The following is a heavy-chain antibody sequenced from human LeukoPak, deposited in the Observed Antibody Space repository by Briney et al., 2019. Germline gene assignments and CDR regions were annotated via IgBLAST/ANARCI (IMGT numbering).Heavy chain of an antibody. CDR2: MNPNSGNT. CDR1: GYTFTSYD. Sequence: GASVKVSCKASGYTFTSYDINWVRQATGQGLEWMGWMNPNSGNTGYAQKFRGRVTMTRNTSISTAYMELSSLRSEDTAVYYCARGHSLWFGESSWDYWGQGTLVTVSS. J-gene: IGHJ4*02. V-gene: IGHV1-8*01. CDR3: ARGHSLWFGESSWDY. D-gene: IGHD3-10*01.